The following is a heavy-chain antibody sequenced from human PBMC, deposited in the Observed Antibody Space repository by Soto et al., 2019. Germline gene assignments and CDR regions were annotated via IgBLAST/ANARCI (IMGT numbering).Heavy chain of an antibody. CDR3: AKDRWYYYDSSGSPGY. CDR2: ISYDGSNK. V-gene: IGHV3-30*18. Sequence: GGSLRLSCAASGFTFSSYGMHWVRQSPGKGLEWVAVISYDGSNKYYADSVKGRFTISRDNSKNTLYLQMNSLRAEDTAVYYCAKDRWYYYDSSGSPGYWGQGTLVTVSS. D-gene: IGHD3-22*01. J-gene: IGHJ4*02. CDR1: GFTFSSYG.